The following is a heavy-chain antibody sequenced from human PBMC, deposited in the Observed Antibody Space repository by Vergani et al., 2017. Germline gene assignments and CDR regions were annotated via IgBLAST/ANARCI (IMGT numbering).Heavy chain of an antibody. D-gene: IGHD4-17*01. CDR3: ARVGKFYGDYQKPFDY. Sequence: QVQLVQSGAEVKKPGASVKVSCKASGYTFTGYYMHWVRQAPGQGLEWMGGIIPIFGTANYAQKFQGRVTITADESTSTAYMELSSLRSEDTAVYYCARVGKFYGDYQKPFDYWGQGTLVTVSS. V-gene: IGHV1-69*01. CDR2: IIPIFGTA. CDR1: GYTFTGYY. J-gene: IGHJ4*02.